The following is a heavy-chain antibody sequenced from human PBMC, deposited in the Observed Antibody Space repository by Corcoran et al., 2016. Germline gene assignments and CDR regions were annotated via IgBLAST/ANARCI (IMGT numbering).Heavy chain of an antibody. D-gene: IGHD2-2*02. CDR3: AKDGRGYCSSTSCYTSGFDY. Sequence: QVQLVESGGGVVQPGRSLRLSCAASGFTFSSYGMHWVRQAPGKGLEWVAVISYDGSNKYYADSVKGRFTISRDNSKNTLYLQMNSLRAEDTAVYDGAKDGRGYCSSTSCYTSGFDYWGQGTLVTVSS. J-gene: IGHJ4*02. CDR1: GFTFSSYG. V-gene: IGHV3-30*18. CDR2: ISYDGSNK.